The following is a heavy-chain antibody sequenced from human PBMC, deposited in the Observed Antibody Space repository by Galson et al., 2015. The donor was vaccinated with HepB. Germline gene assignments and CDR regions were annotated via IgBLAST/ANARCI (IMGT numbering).Heavy chain of an antibody. Sequence: SLRLSCAASGFSVITNYMTWVRQAPGKGLEWVSVIYSDGRTFYADSVKDRFTISRDGSKNTVYLQMNSLRVEDTALYYCVRGRGGAASGWGILEYWGQGTQVTVSS. CDR2: IYSDGRT. D-gene: IGHD3-16*01. CDR1: GFSVITNY. CDR3: VRGRGGAASGWGILEY. V-gene: IGHV3-53*01. J-gene: IGHJ4*02.